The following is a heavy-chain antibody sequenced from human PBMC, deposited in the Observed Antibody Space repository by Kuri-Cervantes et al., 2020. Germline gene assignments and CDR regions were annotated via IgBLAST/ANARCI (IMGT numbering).Heavy chain of an antibody. CDR2: IKQDGSEK. J-gene: IGHJ3*02. V-gene: IGHV3-7*01. CDR1: GFTFSSYW. Sequence: GESLKISCAASGFTFSSYWMSWVRQAPGKGLEWVANIKQDGSEKYYVDSVKGRFTISRGNAKNTLYLQMNSLRAEDTAVYYCARDLVWPHDAFDIWGQGTMVTVSS. CDR3: ARDLVWPHDAFDI. D-gene: IGHD2-21*01.